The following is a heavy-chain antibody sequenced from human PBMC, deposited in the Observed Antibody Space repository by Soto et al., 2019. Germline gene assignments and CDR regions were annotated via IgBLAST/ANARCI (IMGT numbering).Heavy chain of an antibody. CDR2: ISYDGSNK. D-gene: IGHD2-15*01. Sequence: QVQLVESGGGVVQPGRSLRLSCAASGFTFSSYGMHWVRQAPGKGLEWVAVISYDGSNKYYADSVKGRFTISRDNSKNTLYPQMNSLRAEDTAVYYCAKDLETRDCSGGSCCSALDYWGQGTLVTVSS. CDR3: AKDLETRDCSGGSCCSALDY. CDR1: GFTFSSYG. V-gene: IGHV3-30*18. J-gene: IGHJ4*02.